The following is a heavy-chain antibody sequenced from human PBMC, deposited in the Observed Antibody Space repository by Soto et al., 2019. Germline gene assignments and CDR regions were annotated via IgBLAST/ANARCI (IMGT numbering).Heavy chain of an antibody. CDR1: GYTFTGYY. CDR2: TNPNSGGT. J-gene: IGHJ5*02. CDR3: ARRREMAIHWLDP. D-gene: IGHD2-8*01. V-gene: IGHV1-2*04. Sequence: VASVKVSCKASGYTFTGYYMHWVRQAPGQGLEWMGWTNPNSGGTNYAQKFQGWVTMTRDTSISTAYMELSRLRSDDTAVYYCARRREMAIHWLDPWGQGTLVTVYS.